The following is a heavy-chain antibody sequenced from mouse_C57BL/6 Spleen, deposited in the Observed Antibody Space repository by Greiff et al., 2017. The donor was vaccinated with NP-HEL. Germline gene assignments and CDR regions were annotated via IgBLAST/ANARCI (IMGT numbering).Heavy chain of an antibody. J-gene: IGHJ4*01. Sequence: QVTLKESGPGILQPSQTLSLTCSFSGFSLSTFGMGVGWIRQPSGKGLEWLAHIWWDDDKYYNPALKSRLTISKDHSKIQVFLKIANVYTADTATYYCARIDYYGSSSHYYAMDYWGQGTSVTVSS. CDR1: GFSLSTFGMG. V-gene: IGHV8-8*01. D-gene: IGHD1-1*01. CDR2: IWWDDDK. CDR3: ARIDYYGSSSHYYAMDY.